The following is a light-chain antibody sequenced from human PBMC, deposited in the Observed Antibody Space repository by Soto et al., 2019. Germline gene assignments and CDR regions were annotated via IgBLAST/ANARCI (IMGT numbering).Light chain of an antibody. CDR1: RSVSNR. V-gene: IGKV3-15*01. J-gene: IGKJ4*01. CDR2: GAS. Sequence: EILITQSPATLSVSPGETVTFSCRASRSVSNRLAWYQHKPGQAPRLLISGASNGATGIPPEFSGSGSGTEFTLTVDSLQSDDIAVYYCQQYYNWPVTFGGGTKVDIK. CDR3: QQYYNWPVT.